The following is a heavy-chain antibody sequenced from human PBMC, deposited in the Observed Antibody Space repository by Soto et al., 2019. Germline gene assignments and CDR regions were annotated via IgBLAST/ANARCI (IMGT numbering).Heavy chain of an antibody. Sequence: QVQLVESGGGVVQPGRSLRLSCAASGFTFSIYGMRWVRQAPGKGLEWVAVISYDGSNKYYADSVKGRFTISRDNSKNTLYLQMNSLRGEDTAVYYCAKETVEYYFDYWGQGTLVTVSS. CDR3: AKETVEYYFDY. V-gene: IGHV3-30*18. CDR2: ISYDGSNK. D-gene: IGHD3-3*01. CDR1: GFTFSIYG. J-gene: IGHJ4*02.